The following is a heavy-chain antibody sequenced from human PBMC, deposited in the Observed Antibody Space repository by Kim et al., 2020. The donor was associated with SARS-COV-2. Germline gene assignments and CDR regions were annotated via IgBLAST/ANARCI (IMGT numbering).Heavy chain of an antibody. CDR2: ISYDGSNK. V-gene: IGHV3-30*18. Sequence: GGSLRLSCAASGFTFSSYGMHWVRQAPGKGLEWVAVISYDGSNKYYADSVKGRFTISRDNSKNTLYLQMNSLRAEDTAVYYCAKDEPPRVPLDDILTGQVAVDYWGQGTLVTVSS. CDR1: GFTFSSYG. CDR3: AKDEPPRVPLDDILTGQVAVDY. J-gene: IGHJ4*02. D-gene: IGHD3-9*01.